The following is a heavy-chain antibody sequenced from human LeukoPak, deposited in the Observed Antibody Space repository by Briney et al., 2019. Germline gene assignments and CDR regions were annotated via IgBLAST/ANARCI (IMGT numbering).Heavy chain of an antibody. V-gene: IGHV4-30-4*08. CDR3: AREVAATGTSDY. CDR2: IYYSGST. J-gene: IGHJ4*02. CDR1: GGSISSGDYY. Sequence: SETLSLTCTVSGGSISSGDYYWSWIRQPPGKGLEWIGYIYYSGSTYYNPSLKSRVTISVDTSKNQFSLKLSSVTAADTAVYYCAREVAATGTSDYWGQGTLVTVSS. D-gene: IGHD6-13*01.